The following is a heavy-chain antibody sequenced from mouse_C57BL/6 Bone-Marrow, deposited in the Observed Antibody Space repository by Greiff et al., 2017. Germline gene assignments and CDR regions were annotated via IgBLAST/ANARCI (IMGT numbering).Heavy chain of an antibody. CDR2: INPNNGGT. J-gene: IGHJ4*01. CDR3: ARERLYYAMDY. Sequence: VQLQQSGPELVKPGASVKISCKASGYTFTDYYMNWVKQSHGKSLEWIGYINPNNGGTSYNQKFKGNATLTVDKSSRTAYMDLRSLTSEDSAVYYCARERLYYAMDYWGQGTSVTVSS. CDR1: GYTFTDYY. V-gene: IGHV1-26*01.